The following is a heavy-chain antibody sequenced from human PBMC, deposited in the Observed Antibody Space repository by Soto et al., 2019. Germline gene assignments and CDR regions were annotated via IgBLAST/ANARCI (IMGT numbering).Heavy chain of an antibody. CDR3: ARGGYYDKVWGKMNYYGLDV. CDR1: GYTFIRYG. Sequence: QVRLVQSAAEVKKPGASVKASCKASGYTFIRYGITWVRQAPGQGLEWMGWISAYNDYTNYAQKLQGRVTMTTDTSTSTVYMELRSLRSDDTAVYYCARGGYYDKVWGKMNYYGLDVWGQGTTVTVSS. J-gene: IGHJ6*02. CDR2: ISAYNDYT. V-gene: IGHV1-18*01. D-gene: IGHD3-16*01.